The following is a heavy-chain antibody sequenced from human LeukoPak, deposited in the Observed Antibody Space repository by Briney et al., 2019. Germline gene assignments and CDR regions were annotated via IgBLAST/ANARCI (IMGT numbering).Heavy chain of an antibody. V-gene: IGHV1-18*01. CDR1: GYTFTSYG. J-gene: IGHJ4*02. D-gene: IGHD3-16*01. Sequence: ASVKVSFKASGYTFTSYGISWVRPAPGQGLEWMGWISAYNGNTNYAQKLQGRVTMTTDTSTSTAYMELRSLRSDDTAVYYCARDVTYGGEIGYWGQGTLVTVSS. CDR2: ISAYNGNT. CDR3: ARDVTYGGEIGY.